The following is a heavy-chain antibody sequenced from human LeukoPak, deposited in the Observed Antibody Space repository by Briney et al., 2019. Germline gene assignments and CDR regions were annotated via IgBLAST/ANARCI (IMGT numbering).Heavy chain of an antibody. Sequence: PSETLSLTCAVSGGSISSYYWSWIRQPPGKGLEWIGHIYYSGSTNYNPSLKSRVTISVDTSKNQFSLKLSSVTAADTAVYYCARGPIVVVTASRYYFDYWGQGTLVTVSS. D-gene: IGHD2-21*02. CDR2: IYYSGST. V-gene: IGHV4-59*01. J-gene: IGHJ4*02. CDR3: ARGPIVVVTASRYYFDY. CDR1: GGSISSYY.